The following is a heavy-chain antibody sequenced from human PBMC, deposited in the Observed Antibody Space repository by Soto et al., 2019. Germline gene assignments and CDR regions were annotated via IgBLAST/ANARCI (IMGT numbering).Heavy chain of an antibody. CDR2: ISAYNGNT. CDR1: GYTFTSSG. J-gene: IGHJ5*02. Sequence: QVQLVQSGADVKKPGASVKVSCKASGYTFTSSGISWVRQAPGQGLEWMGWISAYNGNTNYAQKLQGIVTMTPATAPSTAYIELRSLTSYDTDVYYWARDDIVVVPSTHWGWFDPWGEATLVTVSS. D-gene: IGHD2-2*01. CDR3: ARDDIVVVPSTHWGWFDP. V-gene: IGHV1-18*01.